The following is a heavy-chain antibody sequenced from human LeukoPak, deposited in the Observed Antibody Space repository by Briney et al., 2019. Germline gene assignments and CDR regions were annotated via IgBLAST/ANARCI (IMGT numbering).Heavy chain of an antibody. J-gene: IGHJ3*02. CDR3: ARDSGSYVTFDAFDI. Sequence: GGSLRLSCAASGITVRSNYMGWVRQAPGKGLEWVSVIYSGGSTYYGHSVKGRFTISRDNSKNSLYLQMNSLRAEDTALYHCARDSGSYVTFDAFDIWGQGTMVTVSS. D-gene: IGHD1-26*01. CDR2: IYSGGST. CDR1: GITVRSNY. V-gene: IGHV3-53*01.